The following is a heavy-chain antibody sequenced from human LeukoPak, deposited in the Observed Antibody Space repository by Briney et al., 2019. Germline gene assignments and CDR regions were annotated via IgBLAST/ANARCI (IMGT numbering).Heavy chain of an antibody. V-gene: IGHV3-23*01. CDR3: AKDRGGGFDY. D-gene: IGHD3-10*01. CDR2: ISVSGGST. CDR1: GFTFSSCD. Sequence: GGSLRLSCAASGFTFSSCDMSWVRQAPGKGLGWVSAISVSGGSTYYADSVKGRFTISRDNSKNTLYLQMNSLRAEDTAVYYCAKDRGGGFDYWGQGTLVTVSS. J-gene: IGHJ4*02.